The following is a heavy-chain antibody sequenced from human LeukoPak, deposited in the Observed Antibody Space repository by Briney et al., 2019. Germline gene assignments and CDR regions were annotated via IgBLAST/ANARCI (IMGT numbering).Heavy chain of an antibody. CDR3: ARDNDYVWGSYRYPGY. CDR1: GYIFTSYG. Sequence: ASVKVSCKASGYIFTSYGISWVRQAPGQGLEWMGWISVYSDNKNYAQKFQGRVTMTTDPSTSTAHMELRSLRSDDTAVYYCARDNDYVWGSYRYPGYWGQGTLVTVPS. J-gene: IGHJ4*02. D-gene: IGHD3-16*02. CDR2: ISVYSDNK. V-gene: IGHV1-18*01.